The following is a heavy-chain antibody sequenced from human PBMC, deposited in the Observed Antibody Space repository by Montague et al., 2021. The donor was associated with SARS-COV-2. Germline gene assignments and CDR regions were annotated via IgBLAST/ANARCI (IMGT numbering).Heavy chain of an antibody. CDR1: GGSISSSSYY. D-gene: IGHD3-22*01. CDR3: AREGGWLMCGSYDFDY. V-gene: IGHV4-39*07. Sequence: SESLSLVCTVSGGSISSSSYYWGWIRQPPGKGLEWIGSIYYSGSTYYNPSLKSRVTISVDTSKNQFSLKLSSVTAADTAVYYCAREGGWLMCGSYDFDYWGQGTLVTVSS. CDR2: IYYSGST. J-gene: IGHJ4*01.